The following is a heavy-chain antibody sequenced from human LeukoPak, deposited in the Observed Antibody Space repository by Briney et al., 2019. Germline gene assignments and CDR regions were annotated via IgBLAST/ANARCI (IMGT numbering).Heavy chain of an antibody. J-gene: IGHJ4*02. CDR2: INHSGST. Sequence: PSETLSLTCAVYGGSFSGYYWSWIRQPPGKGLEWIGEINHSGSTNYNPSLKSRVTMSVDTSKNQFSLKLSSVTAADTAVYYCAGSDGYWGQGTLVTVSS. CDR1: GGSFSGYY. V-gene: IGHV4-34*01. CDR3: AGSDGY.